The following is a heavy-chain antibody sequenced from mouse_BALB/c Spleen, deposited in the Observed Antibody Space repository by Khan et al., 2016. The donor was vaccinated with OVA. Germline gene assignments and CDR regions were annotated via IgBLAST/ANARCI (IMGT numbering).Heavy chain of an antibody. CDR1: GFSLTTYG. J-gene: IGHJ4*01. CDR3: ARSNFYAMDY. D-gene: IGHD2-5*01. V-gene: IGHV2-6-2*01. Sequence: QVQLKQSGPDLVAPSQSLSITCTVSGFSLTTYGVHWVRQPPGKGLEWLGVIWSDGKTTYNSPLKSRLSISKDKSKSQVFLKMKSLQTDDTAMYHCARSNFYAMDYWGQGTSVTVSS. CDR2: IWSDGKT.